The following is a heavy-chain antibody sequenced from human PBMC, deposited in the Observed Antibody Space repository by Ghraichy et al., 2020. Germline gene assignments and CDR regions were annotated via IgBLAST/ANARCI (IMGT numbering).Heavy chain of an antibody. CDR2: IRSDGSST. CDR3: AKASASKTFYFDS. CDR1: GFTFSNYG. V-gene: IGHV3-74*01. Sequence: GGSLRLSCAASGFTFSNYGMKWVRQAPGKGLVWVSYIRSDGSSTNYAASVKGRFTISRDNSKNTLYLQMNSLRAEDTAVYYCAKASASKTFYFDSWGQGALVTVSS. D-gene: IGHD2-15*01. J-gene: IGHJ4*02.